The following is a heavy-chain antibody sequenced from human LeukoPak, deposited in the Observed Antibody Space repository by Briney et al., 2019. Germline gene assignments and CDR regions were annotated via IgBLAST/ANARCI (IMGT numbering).Heavy chain of an antibody. V-gene: IGHV3-9*01. CDR2: ISWNGGSI. CDR3: ARGDDSGYYDYFDY. D-gene: IGHD3-22*01. Sequence: GGSLRLSCEASGFTFDDYAMHWVRQAPGKGLEWVSGISWNGGSIGYADSVKGRFTISRDFSKNTVFLHMNSLRAEDTAMYYCARGDDSGYYDYFDYWGQGALVTVSS. J-gene: IGHJ4*02. CDR1: GFTFDDYA.